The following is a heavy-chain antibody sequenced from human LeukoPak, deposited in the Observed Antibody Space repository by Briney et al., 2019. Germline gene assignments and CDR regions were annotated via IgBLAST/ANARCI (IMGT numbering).Heavy chain of an antibody. J-gene: IGHJ4*02. CDR2: ISHSGSP. V-gene: IGHV4/OR15-8*01. D-gene: IGHD6-13*01. CDR3: ARDAAAGYSLAC. CDR1: GGSISSGKW. Sequence: PSETLSLTCGVSGGSISSGKWWSWVRHPPGKGLRWIGEISHSGSPNYNPSLKSRLTISVDLPKNQFSLDLRSVIAADTAVYYCARDAAAGYSLACWGQGTLVTVSS.